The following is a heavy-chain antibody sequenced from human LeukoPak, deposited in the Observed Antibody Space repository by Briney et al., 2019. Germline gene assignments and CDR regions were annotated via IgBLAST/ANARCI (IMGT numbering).Heavy chain of an antibody. D-gene: IGHD3-22*01. Sequence: ASVKVSCMASGYTFTNYYMHWLRRAPGHGLEWMGIIGPISGSTTYAQRFQGKVTMTRDKSTSTVYMELSSLRSEDTAVYYCAIIYFYDSNDSYPTDYWGQGTLVTVSS. CDR3: AIIYFYDSNDSYPTDY. J-gene: IGHJ4*02. CDR1: GYTFTNYY. V-gene: IGHV1-46*01. CDR2: IGPISGST.